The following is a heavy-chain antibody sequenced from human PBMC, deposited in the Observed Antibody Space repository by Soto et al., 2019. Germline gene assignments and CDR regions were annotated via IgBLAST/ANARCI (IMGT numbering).Heavy chain of an antibody. CDR1: GGSFSGYY. V-gene: IGHV4-34*01. Sequence: PSETLSLTCAVYGGSFSGYYWSWIRQPPGKGLEWIGEINHSGSTNYNPSHKSRVTISVDTSKNQFSLKLSSVTAAETAVYYRARGIVVVPAPLYYFDSGGQGTLVTVS. J-gene: IGHJ4*02. CDR2: INHSGST. CDR3: ARGIVVVPAPLYYFDS. D-gene: IGHD2-2*01.